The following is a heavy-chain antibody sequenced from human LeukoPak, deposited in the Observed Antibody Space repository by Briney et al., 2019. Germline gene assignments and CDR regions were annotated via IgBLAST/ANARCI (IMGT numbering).Heavy chain of an antibody. CDR2: IIPILGIA. Sequence: ASVKVSCKASGYTFTSYGISWVRQAPGQRLEWVGRIIPILGIANYAQKSQGRVTITADKSTSTAYMELSSLRSEDTAVYYCATTSRDGYNYDFDYWGQGTLVTVSS. J-gene: IGHJ4*02. D-gene: IGHD5-24*01. CDR1: GYTFTSYG. V-gene: IGHV1-69*04. CDR3: ATTSRDGYNYDFDY.